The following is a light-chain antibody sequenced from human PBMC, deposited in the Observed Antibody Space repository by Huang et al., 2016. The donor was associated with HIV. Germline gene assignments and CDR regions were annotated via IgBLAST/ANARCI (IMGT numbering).Light chain of an antibody. Sequence: AIRMTQSPSSLSASTGDRVTNTCRASQGISSYLAWYQQKPGKAPRLLIYAASTLQVGVPSRFSGSGFGTDFTLTISSLQSEDLGTYHCQQYYTYPHAFGQGTKLEI. J-gene: IGKJ2*01. CDR2: AAS. V-gene: IGKV1-8*01. CDR1: QGISSY. CDR3: QQYYTYPHA.